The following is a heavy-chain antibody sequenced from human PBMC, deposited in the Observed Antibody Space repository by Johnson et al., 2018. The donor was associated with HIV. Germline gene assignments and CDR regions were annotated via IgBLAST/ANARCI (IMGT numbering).Heavy chain of an antibody. CDR2: ISYAGSNK. CDR3: AKYRGDGGGWGWGFDI. CDR1: GFTFSSYA. D-gene: IGHD3-10*01. Sequence: QVQLVESGGGVVQPGKSLRLSCVASGFTFSSYAMHWVRQAPGKGLEWVAVISYAGSNKYYADSVKGRFTISRDNSKNTLYLQRNSLRAEDTAVYYCAKYRGDGGGWGWGFDIWGQGTVVTVSS. J-gene: IGHJ3*02. V-gene: IGHV3-30*04.